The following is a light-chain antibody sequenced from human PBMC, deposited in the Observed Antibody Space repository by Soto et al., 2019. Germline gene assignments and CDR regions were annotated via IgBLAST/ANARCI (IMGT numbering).Light chain of an antibody. J-gene: IGKJ5*01. V-gene: IGKV1-39*01. CDR2: AAS. CDR1: QSISSY. CDR3: QQYATYAPST. Sequence: DIQMTQSPSSLSASVGDRVTITCRASQSISSYLNWYQQKPGKAPKLLIYAASSLQSGVPSRFSGSGSGTDFTLTISSLESGDSGTYHCQQYATYAPSTFGQGTRLEIK.